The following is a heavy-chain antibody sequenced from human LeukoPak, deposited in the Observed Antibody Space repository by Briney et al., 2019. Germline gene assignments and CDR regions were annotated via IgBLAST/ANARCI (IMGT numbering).Heavy chain of an antibody. Sequence: GGSLRLSCAASGFTFSSYAMSWVRQAPGKGLEWVSAISGSGGSTYYADSVKGRFTVSRDNSKNTLYLQMNSLRAEDTAVYCCAKGGTAMVDYWGQGTLVTVSS. CDR1: GFTFSSYA. D-gene: IGHD5-18*01. CDR3: AKGGTAMVDY. V-gene: IGHV3-23*01. CDR2: ISGSGGST. J-gene: IGHJ4*02.